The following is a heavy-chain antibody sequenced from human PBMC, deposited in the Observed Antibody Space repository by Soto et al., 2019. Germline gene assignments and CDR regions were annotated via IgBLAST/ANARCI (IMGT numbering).Heavy chain of an antibody. CDR3: AKGVQWELPLEY. V-gene: IGHV3-23*01. CDR1: GFTFSSYA. D-gene: IGHD1-26*01. J-gene: IGHJ4*02. CDR2: ISIRGDKT. Sequence: EVQLLESGGGLVQPGGSLRLSCAASGFTFSSYAMSWVRQAPGKGLEWVSAISIRGDKTYYAGSVNGRFTISRDNSKNTLYLQRNSLRVEDTAIYHCAKGVQWELPLEYWGQGTLVTVSS.